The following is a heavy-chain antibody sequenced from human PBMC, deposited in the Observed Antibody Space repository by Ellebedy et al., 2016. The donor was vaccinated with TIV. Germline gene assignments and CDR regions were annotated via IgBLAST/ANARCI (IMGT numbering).Heavy chain of an antibody. CDR3: ARDLGPWRDYYYYGMDV. CDR2: ISSSSCYI. D-gene: IGHD3-16*01. Sequence: GGSLRLXCAASGFTFSSYSMNWVRQAPGKGLEWVSSISSSSCYIYYADSVKGRFTISRDNAKNSLYLQMNSLRAEDTAVYYCARDLGPWRDYYYYGMDVWGQGTTVTVSS. J-gene: IGHJ6*02. V-gene: IGHV3-21*01. CDR1: GFTFSSYS.